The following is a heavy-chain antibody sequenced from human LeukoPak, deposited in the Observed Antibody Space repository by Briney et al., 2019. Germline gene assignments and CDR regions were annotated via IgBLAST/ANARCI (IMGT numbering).Heavy chain of an antibody. CDR1: GFTFSGSA. Sequence: GGSLRLSCVASGFTFSGSAMHWVRQASGKGLEWVGRITTKFNSYATTYAASVRGRFTISRDDSKNTLYLQMNSLRAEDTAVYYCARGFTIFGVVNDAFAIWGQGTMVTVSS. CDR2: ITTKFNSYAT. CDR3: ARGFTIFGVVNDAFAI. V-gene: IGHV3-73*01. D-gene: IGHD3-3*01. J-gene: IGHJ3*02.